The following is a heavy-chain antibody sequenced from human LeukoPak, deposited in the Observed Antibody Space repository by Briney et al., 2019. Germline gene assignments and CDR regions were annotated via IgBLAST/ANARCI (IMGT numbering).Heavy chain of an antibody. Sequence: PGGPLRLSCAASGFTFSSYAMSWVRLAPGKGLEWVSAISGSGGSTYYADSVKGRFTISRDNSKNTLYLQMNSLRAEDTAVYYCAKGPVTLLWFGEPNWFDPWGQGTLVTVSS. CDR1: GFTFSSYA. D-gene: IGHD3-10*01. V-gene: IGHV3-23*01. CDR3: AKGPVTLLWFGEPNWFDP. CDR2: ISGSGGST. J-gene: IGHJ5*02.